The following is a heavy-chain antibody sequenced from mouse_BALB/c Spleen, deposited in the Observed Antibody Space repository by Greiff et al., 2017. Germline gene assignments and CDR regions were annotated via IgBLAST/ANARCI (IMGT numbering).Heavy chain of an antibody. J-gene: IGHJ2*01. D-gene: IGHD2-2*01. Sequence: EVKLMESGAELVKPGASVKLSCTASGFNIKDTYMHWVKQRPEQGLEWIGRIDPANGNTKYDPKFQGKATITADTSSNTAYLQLSSLTSEDTAVYYCARTPFYYGYDEGDYWGQGTTLTVSS. V-gene: IGHV14-3*02. CDR3: ARTPFYYGYDEGDY. CDR2: IDPANGNT. CDR1: GFNIKDTY.